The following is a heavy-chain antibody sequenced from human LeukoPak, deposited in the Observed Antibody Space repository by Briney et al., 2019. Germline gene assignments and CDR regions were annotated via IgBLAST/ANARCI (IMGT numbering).Heavy chain of an antibody. CDR2: INQDGSVK. Sequence: PGGSLRLSCAASGFTFSNYWMTWVRQAPGKGLEWVANINQDGSVKYYVDSLKGRFTVSRDNAKNSLYLQMNSLRAEDTAVYYCARGDYYDSSGYYFDYWGQGTLVTVSS. CDR3: ARGDYYDSSGYYFDY. CDR1: GFTFSNYW. V-gene: IGHV3-7*01. J-gene: IGHJ4*02. D-gene: IGHD3-22*01.